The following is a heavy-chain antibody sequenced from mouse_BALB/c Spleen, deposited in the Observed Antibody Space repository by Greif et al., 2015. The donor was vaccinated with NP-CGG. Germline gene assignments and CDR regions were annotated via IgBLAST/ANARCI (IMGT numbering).Heavy chain of an antibody. V-gene: IGHV5-6*01. CDR3: ARQQGVDY. J-gene: IGHJ2*01. CDR2: ISSGGSYT. CDR1: GFTFSSYG. Sequence: EVKLVESGGDLVKPGGSLKLSCAASGFTFSSYGMSWVRQTPDKRLEWVATISSGGSYTYYPDSVKGRFTISRDNTKNTLYLQMSSLKSEDTDMYYCARQQGVDYWGQGTTLTVSS.